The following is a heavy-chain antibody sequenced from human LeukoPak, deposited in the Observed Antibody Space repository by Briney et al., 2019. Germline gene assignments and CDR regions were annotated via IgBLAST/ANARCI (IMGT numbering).Heavy chain of an antibody. CDR3: ARNRRTGYCSSTSCYNDYSNYAYYYYGMDV. Sequence: ASVKVSCKASGYTFTSYGISWVRQAPGQGLEWMGWTSAYNGNTNYAQKLQGRVTMTTDTSTSTAYMELRSLRSDDTAVYYCARNRRTGYCSSTSCYNDYSNYAYYYYGMDVWGQGTTVTVSS. D-gene: IGHD2-2*02. J-gene: IGHJ6*02. CDR1: GYTFTSYG. V-gene: IGHV1-18*01. CDR2: TSAYNGNT.